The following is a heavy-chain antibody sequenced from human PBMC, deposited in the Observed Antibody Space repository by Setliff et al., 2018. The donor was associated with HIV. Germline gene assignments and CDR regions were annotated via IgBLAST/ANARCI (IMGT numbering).Heavy chain of an antibody. Sequence: ASVKVSCKASGYTFSNYGITWVRQAPGQGLEWMGWITSYNGNTNYAKKFKGRVTMTTDTSTSIAYMELKSLRSEDTAVYYCARDHHSGCGRNFPWYSDLWGRGTLVTVSS. J-gene: IGHJ2*01. CDR1: GYTFSNYG. CDR2: ITSYNGNT. CDR3: ARDHHSGCGRNFPWYSDL. V-gene: IGHV1-18*01. D-gene: IGHD1-26*01.